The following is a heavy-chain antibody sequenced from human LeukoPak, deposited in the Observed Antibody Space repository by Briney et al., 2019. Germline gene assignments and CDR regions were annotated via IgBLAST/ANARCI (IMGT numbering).Heavy chain of an antibody. CDR1: GFTFSSYA. CDR2: ISDSGGST. CDR3: ARDPILTGYYSYFDL. D-gene: IGHD3-9*01. Sequence: LPGGSLRLSCAASGFTFSSYAMSWVRQAPGKGLEWVSTISDSGGSTYYADSVKGRFTISRDNAKNTLYLQMNSVRAEDTAVYYCARDPILTGYYSYFDLWGQGTLVTVSS. V-gene: IGHV3-23*01. J-gene: IGHJ4*02.